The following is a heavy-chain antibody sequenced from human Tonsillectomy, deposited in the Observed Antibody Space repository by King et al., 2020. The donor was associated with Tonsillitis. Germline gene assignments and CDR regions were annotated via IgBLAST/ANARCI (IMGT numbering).Heavy chain of an antibody. Sequence: VQLQESGPGLVKPSETLSLTCTVSGGSISSHYWSWIRQPPGKGLEWIGDISNSGSTKYNPSLKSRVTISVDTSKNQFSLKLSSVTAADTAVYYCARVRAYYDILGDYYYMDVWGKGTTVTVSS. J-gene: IGHJ6*03. CDR1: GGSISSHY. D-gene: IGHD3-9*01. CDR2: ISNSGST. CDR3: ARVRAYYDILGDYYYMDV. V-gene: IGHV4-59*11.